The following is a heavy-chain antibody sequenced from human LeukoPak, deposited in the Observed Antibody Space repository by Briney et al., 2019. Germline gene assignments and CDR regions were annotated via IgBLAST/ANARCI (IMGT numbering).Heavy chain of an antibody. CDR2: ISYDGSNK. CDR1: GFTFSGYG. J-gene: IGHJ4*02. Sequence: PGRSLRLSCAASGFTFSGYGMHWVRQAPGKGLEWVAVISYDGSNKYYADSVKGRFTISRDNSKNTLYLQMNSLRAEDTAVYYCAKVREGYDILTSYFDYWGQGTLVTVSS. D-gene: IGHD3-9*01. CDR3: AKVREGYDILTSYFDY. V-gene: IGHV3-30*18.